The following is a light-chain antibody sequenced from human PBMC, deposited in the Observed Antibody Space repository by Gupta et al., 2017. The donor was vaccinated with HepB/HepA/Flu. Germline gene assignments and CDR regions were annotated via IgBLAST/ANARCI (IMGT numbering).Light chain of an antibody. CDR1: QGISSW. CDR3: RQGYNFPLT. Sequence: DIQMTQSPSSVSASVGDRVTITCRASQGISSWLGSYQQKPGNTPKLVIYTASNLQSGVPSRISGSRSGRDFTLTIISLLPQDFGISYCRQGYNFPLTFGGGTKVDIK. J-gene: IGKJ4*01. CDR2: TAS. V-gene: IGKV1-12*01.